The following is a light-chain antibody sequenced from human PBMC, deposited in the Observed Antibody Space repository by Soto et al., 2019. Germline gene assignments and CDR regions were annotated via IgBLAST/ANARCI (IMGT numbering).Light chain of an antibody. Sequence: DIQMTQSPSTLSGSVGDRVTITCRASQTISSWLAWYQQKPGKAPKLMIYKASTLKSGVPSRFSGSGSGTDFTLTISCLQPEDVATYYCQKYNSAPWTFGQGTKVDI. CDR3: QKYNSAPWT. V-gene: IGKV1-5*03. CDR2: KAS. CDR1: QTISSW. J-gene: IGKJ1*01.